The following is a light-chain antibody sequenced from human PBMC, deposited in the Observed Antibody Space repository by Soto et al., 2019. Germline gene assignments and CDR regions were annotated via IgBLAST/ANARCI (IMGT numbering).Light chain of an antibody. CDR3: QQCDKLPLT. Sequence: DIQMTQSPSSLSASVGDSVTITCQASQDISNYLNWYQQKPGKAPKLLIYDASNLETGAPSRFSGSGSGTDFTFTISSLQPEDIATYYCQQCDKLPLTFGGGTKVEIK. CDR1: QDISNY. CDR2: DAS. J-gene: IGKJ4*01. V-gene: IGKV1-33*01.